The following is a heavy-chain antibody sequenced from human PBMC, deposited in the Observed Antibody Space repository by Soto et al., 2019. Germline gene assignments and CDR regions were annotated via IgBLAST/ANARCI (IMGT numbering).Heavy chain of an antibody. CDR3: ASWYYDFWSGSNFFDY. Sequence: GGGVRLSGAASGFAFSGYSRNWVRQAPGKGLGWVSSISSSSSYINYADSVKGRFTISRDNAKNSLYLQMNSLRAEDTAVYYCASWYYDFWSGSNFFDYWGQGTLVTVSS. V-gene: IGHV3-21*01. CDR1: GFAFSGYS. D-gene: IGHD3-3*01. CDR2: ISSSSSYI. J-gene: IGHJ4*02.